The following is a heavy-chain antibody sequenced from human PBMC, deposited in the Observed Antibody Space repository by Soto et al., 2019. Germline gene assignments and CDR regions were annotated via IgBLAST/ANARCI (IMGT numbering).Heavy chain of an antibody. D-gene: IGHD5-18*01. J-gene: IGHJ5*02. CDR3: ARTWIQLWFGWFDP. V-gene: IGHV4-39*01. CDR2: IYYSGST. CDR1: GGSISSSSYY. Sequence: PSETLSLTCTVSGGSISSSSYYWGWIRQPPGKGLEWIGSIYYSGSTYCNPSLKSRVTISVDTSKNQFSLKLSSVTAADTAVYYCARTWIQLWFGWFDPWGQGTLVTVSS.